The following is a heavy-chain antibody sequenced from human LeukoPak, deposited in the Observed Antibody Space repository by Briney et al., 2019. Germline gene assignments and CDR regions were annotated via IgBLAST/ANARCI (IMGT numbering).Heavy chain of an antibody. CDR2: IIPIFGTA. J-gene: IGHJ4*02. V-gene: IGHV1-69*01. CDR3: ARGYCSGGSCYSRVFDY. Sequence: ASVKVSCKGSGGTFSSYAISWVRQAPGQGLEWMGGIIPIFGTANYAQKFQGRVTITADESTSTAYMELSSLRSEDTAVYYCARGYCSGGSCYSRVFDYWGQGTLVTVSS. D-gene: IGHD2-15*01. CDR1: GGTFSSYA.